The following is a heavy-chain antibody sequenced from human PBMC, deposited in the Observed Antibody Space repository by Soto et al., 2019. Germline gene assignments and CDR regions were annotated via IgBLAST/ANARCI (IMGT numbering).Heavy chain of an antibody. D-gene: IGHD2-15*01. Sequence: GGSLRLSCAASGFTFSTYWMHWVRQAPGKGLLWVSRINSDGSRTNYADSVKGRFTTFRDNAKNTVYLQLNSLTAEDTAVYYCARLSCSGGSCYFSDYYYMDVWGKGTTVTVSS. J-gene: IGHJ6*03. CDR2: INSDGSRT. CDR3: ARLSCSGGSCYFSDYYYMDV. CDR1: GFTFSTYW. V-gene: IGHV3-74*01.